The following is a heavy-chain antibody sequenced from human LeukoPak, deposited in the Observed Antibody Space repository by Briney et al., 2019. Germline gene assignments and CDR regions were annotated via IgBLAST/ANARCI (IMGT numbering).Heavy chain of an antibody. CDR3: VKDIASFRGTDY. J-gene: IGHJ4*02. D-gene: IGHD1-1*01. CDR2: ISWNSDTI. V-gene: IGHV3-9*01. CDR1: GFTFSSYG. Sequence: GGSLRLSCAASGFTFSSYGMHWVRQAPGKGLEWVSGISWNSDTIGYAGSVKGRFTISRNNATNSLYLQMNSLRAEDTALYYCVKDIASFRGTDYWGQGTLVTVSS.